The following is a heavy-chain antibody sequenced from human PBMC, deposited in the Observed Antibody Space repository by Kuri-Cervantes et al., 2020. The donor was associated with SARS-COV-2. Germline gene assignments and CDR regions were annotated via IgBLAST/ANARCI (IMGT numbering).Heavy chain of an antibody. CDR3: ARDFFSSRRYNWNDVYPPEFDF. CDR2: IWYDGSNK. V-gene: IGHV3-33*01. D-gene: IGHD1-1*01. CDR1: GFTFSSYG. Sequence: GGSLRLSCAASGFTFSSYGMHWVRQAPGKGLEWVAVIWYDGSNKYYADSVKGRFTISRDNSKNTRYLQMNSLRAEDTAVYYCARDFFSSRRYNWNDVYPPEFDFRGQGTLVTVSS. J-gene: IGHJ4*02.